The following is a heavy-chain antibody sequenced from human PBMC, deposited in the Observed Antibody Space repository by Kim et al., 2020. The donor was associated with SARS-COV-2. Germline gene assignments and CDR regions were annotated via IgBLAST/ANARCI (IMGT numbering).Heavy chain of an antibody. CDR2: INSDGSST. Sequence: GGSLRLSCAASGFTFSSYWMHWVRQAPGKGLVWVSRINSDGSSTSYADSVKGRFTISRDNAKNTLYLQMNSLRAEDTAVYYCARWGYDYVWGSYRSLGMDVWGQGTTVTVSS. CDR3: ARWGYDYVWGSYRSLGMDV. CDR1: GFTFSSYW. D-gene: IGHD3-16*02. J-gene: IGHJ6*02. V-gene: IGHV3-74*01.